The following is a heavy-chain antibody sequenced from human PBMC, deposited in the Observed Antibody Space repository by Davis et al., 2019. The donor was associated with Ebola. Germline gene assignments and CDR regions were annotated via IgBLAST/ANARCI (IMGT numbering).Heavy chain of an antibody. D-gene: IGHD2-2*01. V-gene: IGHV1-69*13. CDR3: ARVRGYCSSTSCPAYGMDV. Sequence: SVTVSCKAPGGTFSSSSIIWVRQAPGQGLEWMGGFIPVYGAANYAQKFQGRVTITADESASTAYMELSSLTSENTAVYYCARVRGYCSSTSCPAYGMDVWGQGTTVTVSS. CDR2: FIPVYGAA. J-gene: IGHJ6*02. CDR1: GGTFSSSS.